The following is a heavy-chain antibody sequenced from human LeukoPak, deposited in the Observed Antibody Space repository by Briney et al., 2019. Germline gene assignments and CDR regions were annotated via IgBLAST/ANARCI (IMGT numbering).Heavy chain of an antibody. CDR1: GFTFSSYA. CDR2: ITGSGGRT. CDR3: AKDRWGNLDY. Sequence: GGSLRLSCAASGFTFSSYAMSWVRQAPGKGLEWVSAITGSGGRTYYADSVKGRFTISRDNSKNTLYLQMNSLRAEDTAVYYCAKDRWGNLDYWGQGTLVTVSS. V-gene: IGHV3-23*01. D-gene: IGHD7-27*01. J-gene: IGHJ4*02.